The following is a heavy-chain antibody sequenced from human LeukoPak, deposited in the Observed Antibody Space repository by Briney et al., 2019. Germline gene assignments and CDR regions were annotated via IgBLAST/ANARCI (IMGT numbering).Heavy chain of an antibody. CDR3: AFRFDY. CDR1: GFTVSSYA. V-gene: IGHV3-23*01. CDR2: VSGGGGTT. J-gene: IGHJ4*02. Sequence: GGSLRLSCAASGFTVSSYAMSWVRQAPGKGLEWVSTVSGGGGTTYYADSVKGRFTISRDNSKNTLFLQMNSLRAEDTAVYYCAFRFDYWGQGTLVTVSS.